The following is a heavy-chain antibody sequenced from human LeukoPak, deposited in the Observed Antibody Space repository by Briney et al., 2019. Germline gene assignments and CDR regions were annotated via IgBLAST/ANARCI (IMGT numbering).Heavy chain of an antibody. V-gene: IGHV5-51*01. J-gene: IGHJ3*02. CDR1: GYSFTSYW. D-gene: IGHD5-24*01. CDR3: ARRRDGYNADAFDI. Sequence: GESLKISCKGSGYSFTSYWIGWVRQMPGKGLEWMGIIYPGDSDARYSPSFPGQVTISADKSTSTASLQWSSLKASHTAMYYCARRRDGYNADAFDIWGQGTMVTVSS. CDR2: IYPGDSDA.